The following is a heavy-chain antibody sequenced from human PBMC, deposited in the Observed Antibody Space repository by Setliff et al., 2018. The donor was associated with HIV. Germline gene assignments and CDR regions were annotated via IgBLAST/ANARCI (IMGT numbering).Heavy chain of an antibody. J-gene: IGHJ3*02. V-gene: IGHV5-51*01. CDR2: IYPGDSDT. D-gene: IGHD3-10*01. CDR3: ARPPKSYGSGSDAFDI. Sequence: GESLKISCKGSGYSFTSYWIGWVRQMPGKGLEWMGIIYPGDSDTRYSPSFQGQVTLSADKSISTAYLQWSSLKASDTAMYYCARPPKSYGSGSDAFDIWGQGTMVTVS. CDR1: GYSFTSYW.